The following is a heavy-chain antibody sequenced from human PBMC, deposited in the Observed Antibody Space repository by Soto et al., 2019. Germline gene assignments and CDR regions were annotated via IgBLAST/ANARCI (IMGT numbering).Heavy chain of an antibody. J-gene: IGHJ4*02. Sequence: GASVKVSCTASGGTFSSYTISWVRQAPGQGLEWMGRIIPILGIANYAQKFQGRVTITADKSTSTAYMELSSLRSEDTAVYYCAKIAVAGTTSIDYWGQGTLVTVSS. V-gene: IGHV1-69*02. CDR1: GGTFSSYT. CDR3: AKIAVAGTTSIDY. D-gene: IGHD6-19*01. CDR2: IIPILGIA.